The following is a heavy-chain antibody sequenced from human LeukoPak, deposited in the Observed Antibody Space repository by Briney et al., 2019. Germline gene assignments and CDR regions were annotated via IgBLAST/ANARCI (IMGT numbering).Heavy chain of an antibody. CDR1: GGSISSSSSY. Sequence: SETLSLTCTVSGGSISSSSSYWGWIRQTPGKGLEWIGSIYFSGTTYYNPSLRSRVTISVDTSKNQFSLKLSSVTAADTAVYYCARDKEKAVAGTVYWGQGTLVTVSS. D-gene: IGHD6-19*01. V-gene: IGHV4-39*07. J-gene: IGHJ4*02. CDR2: IYFSGTT. CDR3: ARDKEKAVAGTVY.